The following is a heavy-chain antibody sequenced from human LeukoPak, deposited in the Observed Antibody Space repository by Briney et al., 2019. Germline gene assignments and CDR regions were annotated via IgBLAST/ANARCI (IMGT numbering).Heavy chain of an antibody. D-gene: IGHD3-10*01. V-gene: IGHV3-7*03. CDR2: INQDARQT. CDR3: AKPPKGVLVRGSRFDY. Sequence: GGSLRLSCAASGFTISNYWMSWVRQAPGKGLEWVGNINQDARQTYYVDSVKGRFTISRDNSKNTLYLQMNSLRAEDTAVYYCAKPPKGVLVRGSRFDYWGQGTLVTVSS. CDR1: GFTISNYW. J-gene: IGHJ4*02.